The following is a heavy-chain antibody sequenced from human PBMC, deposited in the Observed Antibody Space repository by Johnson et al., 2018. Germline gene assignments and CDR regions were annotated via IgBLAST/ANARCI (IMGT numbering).Heavy chain of an antibody. CDR3: ARAPESSSHDYYYMDV. J-gene: IGHJ6*03. D-gene: IGHD6-6*01. CDR2: IKQDGSEK. CDR1: GFTFSTYW. V-gene: IGHV3-7*04. Sequence: EVQLVESGGGLVQPGGSLRLSCAASGFTFSTYWMTWVRQAPGKGLEWVANIKQDGSEKYYVDSVKGRFTISRDNAKNSLYLQMNSPRAEETAVYYCARAPESSSHDYYYMDVWVKGSTVTVSS.